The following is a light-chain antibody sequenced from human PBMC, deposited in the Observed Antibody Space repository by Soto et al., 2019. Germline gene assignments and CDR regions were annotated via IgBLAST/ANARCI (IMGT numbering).Light chain of an antibody. J-gene: IGKJ1*01. CDR2: DAS. V-gene: IGKV3-15*01. Sequence: VMNQFPSTLSVSKGERATLSCRASENVKSNLAWYQQKPGQAPRLLIYDASTRATGIPARFSGSGSGTEFTLTISSLQSEDFAVYNCQQYNYWPVTFGQGSIVDIK. CDR1: ENVKSN. CDR3: QQYNYWPVT.